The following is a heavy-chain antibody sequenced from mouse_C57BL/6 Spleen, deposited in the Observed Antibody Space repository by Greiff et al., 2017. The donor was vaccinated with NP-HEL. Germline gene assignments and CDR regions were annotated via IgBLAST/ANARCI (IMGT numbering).Heavy chain of an antibody. CDR2: IYPGSGNT. CDR3: ARDGYYCCSSPPWFAY. Sequence: QVQLQQSGAELVRPGASVKLSCKASGYTFTDYYINWVKQRPGQGLEWIARIYPGSGNTYYNEKFKGKAKLNAAKSSSTAYMQLSSLTSEDSAVYVCARDGYYCCSSPPWFAYWGQGTLVTVSA. V-gene: IGHV1-76*01. CDR1: GYTFTDYY. D-gene: IGHD1-1*01. J-gene: IGHJ3*01.